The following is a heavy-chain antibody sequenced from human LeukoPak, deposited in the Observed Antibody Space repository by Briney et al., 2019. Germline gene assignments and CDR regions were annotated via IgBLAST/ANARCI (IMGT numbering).Heavy chain of an antibody. CDR3: ARVWYGLRFLEWLGSNWFDP. J-gene: IGHJ5*02. D-gene: IGHD3-3*01. Sequence: GASVKVSCKASGYTFTSYDINWVRQAPGQGLEWMGGMNPNSGNTGYAQKFEGKDTMTRTTSISTAYMELSSLRSDDTAVYYCARVWYGLRFLEWLGSNWFDPWGQGTLVTVSS. V-gene: IGHV1-8*01. CDR1: GYTFTSYD. CDR2: MNPNSGNT.